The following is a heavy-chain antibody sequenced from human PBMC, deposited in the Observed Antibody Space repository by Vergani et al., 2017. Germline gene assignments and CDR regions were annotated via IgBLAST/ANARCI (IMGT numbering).Heavy chain of an antibody. CDR2: IKQDGSEK. V-gene: IGHV3-7*01. J-gene: IGHJ4*02. D-gene: IGHD6-19*01. CDR1: GFTFSSYW. CDR3: ARSPPRIAVADPYYFDY. Sequence: VQLVESGGGLVQPGGSLRLSCAASGFTFSSYWMSWFRQAPGQGLEWVANIKQDGSEKYYVESVKGRFTISRDNAKNSLYLQMNSLRAEDTAVYYCARSPPRIAVADPYYFDYWGQGTLVTVSS.